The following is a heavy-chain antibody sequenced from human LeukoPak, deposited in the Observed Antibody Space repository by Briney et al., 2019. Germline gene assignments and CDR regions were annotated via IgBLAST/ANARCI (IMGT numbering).Heavy chain of an antibody. CDR2: ISGSGGST. Sequence: GGSLRLSCAASGFTFSSYAMSWVRQAPGKGLEWVSAISGSGGSTYSADSVKGRFTISRDNSKNTLYLQMNSLRAEDTAVYYCAKIRVESSSSNRLFDYWGQGTLVTVSS. CDR1: GFTFSSYA. CDR3: AKIRVESSSSNRLFDY. J-gene: IGHJ4*02. V-gene: IGHV3-23*01. D-gene: IGHD6-6*01.